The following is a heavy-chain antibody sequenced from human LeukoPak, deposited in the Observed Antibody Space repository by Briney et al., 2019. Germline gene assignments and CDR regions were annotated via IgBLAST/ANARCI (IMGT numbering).Heavy chain of an antibody. CDR1: GGSIHSGGFY. D-gene: IGHD6-19*01. Sequence: SETLSLTCTVSGGSIHSGGFYWSWIRQHPGKGLEWIGYIYYSGSTYYNPSLKSRVTISVDTSKNHFSLKLSSVTAADAAVYYCAREGKWLVPSPIDYWGQGTLVTVSS. V-gene: IGHV4-61*03. CDR2: IYYSGST. J-gene: IGHJ4*02. CDR3: AREGKWLVPSPIDY.